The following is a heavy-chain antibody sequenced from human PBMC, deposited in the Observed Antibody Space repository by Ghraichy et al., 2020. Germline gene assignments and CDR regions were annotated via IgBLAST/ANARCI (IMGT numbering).Heavy chain of an antibody. V-gene: IGHV3-15*01. CDR3: TTDPTIILRYFDRVFDY. D-gene: IGHD3-9*01. J-gene: IGHJ4*02. CDR1: GFTFSNAW. Sequence: GGSLRLSCAASGFTFSNAWMSWVRQAPGKGLEWVGRIKSKTDGGTTDYAAPVKGRFTISRDDSKNTLYLQMNSLKTEDTAVYYCTTDPTIILRYFDRVFDYWGQGTLVTVSS. CDR2: IKSKTDGGTT.